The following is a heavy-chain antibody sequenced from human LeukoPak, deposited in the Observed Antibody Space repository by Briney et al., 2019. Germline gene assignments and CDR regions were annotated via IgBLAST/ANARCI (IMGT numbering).Heavy chain of an antibody. CDR1: GITFSSYG. V-gene: IGHV3-23*01. CDR3: AKVRSSWYGGFDY. CDR2: ISSTGGTT. Sequence: GGSLRLSCAASGITFSSYGMSWVRQAPGKGLEWVSSISSTGGTTYYADSVKGRFTISRDNSKNTLYLQMNSLRAEDTAVYYCAKVRSSWYGGFDYWGQGTLVTVSS. J-gene: IGHJ4*02. D-gene: IGHD6-13*01.